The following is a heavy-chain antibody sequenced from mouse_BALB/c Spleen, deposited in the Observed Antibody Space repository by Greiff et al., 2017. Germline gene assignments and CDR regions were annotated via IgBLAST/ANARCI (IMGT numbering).Heavy chain of an antibody. Sequence: EVQLVESGGGLVKPGGSLKLSCAASGFTFSSYAMSWVRQTPEKRLEWVASISSGGSTYYPDSVKGRFTISRDNARNILYLQMSSLRSEDTAMFYCARGRDYDGAYWGQGTLVTVSA. D-gene: IGHD2-4*01. CDR3: ARGRDYDGAY. V-gene: IGHV5-6-5*01. J-gene: IGHJ3*01. CDR2: ISSGGST. CDR1: GFTFSSYA.